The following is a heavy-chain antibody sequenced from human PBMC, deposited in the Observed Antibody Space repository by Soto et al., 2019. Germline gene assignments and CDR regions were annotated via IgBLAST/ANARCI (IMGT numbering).Heavy chain of an antibody. Sequence: PPEPLSLNCAVSGDSITTETWWSWLRQLPGTGLEWIGEIKHTGDANANPALRSRVSMSVDRTKNQFFLNLRSVSAADTAVYFGAREGRLHWFESWGQGTRVTVS. CDR1: GDSITTETW. V-gene: IGHV4-4*01. CDR2: IKHTGDA. J-gene: IGHJ5*01. CDR3: AREGRLHWFES.